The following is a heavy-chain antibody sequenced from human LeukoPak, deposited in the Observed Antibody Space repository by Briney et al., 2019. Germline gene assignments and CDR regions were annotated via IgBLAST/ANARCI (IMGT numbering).Heavy chain of an antibody. CDR3: AQASTYSSSGGLIDY. J-gene: IGHJ4*02. Sequence: GRSLRLSCAASGFTFDDYAMHWVRQAPGKGLEWVSGISWNSGSIGYADSVKGRFTISRDNAKNSLYLQMNSLRAEGTALYYCAQASTYSSSGGLIDYWGQGTLVTVSS. CDR1: GFTFDDYA. V-gene: IGHV3-9*01. CDR2: ISWNSGSI. D-gene: IGHD6-6*01.